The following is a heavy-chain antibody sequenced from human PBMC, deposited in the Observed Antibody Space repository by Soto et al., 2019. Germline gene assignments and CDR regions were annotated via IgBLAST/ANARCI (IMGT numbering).Heavy chain of an antibody. Sequence: SETLSLTCTVSGGSISPFYWSWVRQPPGKGLEWIGYLYYSGNTNYNPSLRSRVTISVDASKNQVSLRLTSVTAADTAVYYCARVGGVAARTFDYWGQGTVVTVSS. CDR2: LYYSGNT. CDR1: GGSISPFY. V-gene: IGHV4-59*01. J-gene: IGHJ4*02. D-gene: IGHD2-15*01. CDR3: ARVGGVAARTFDY.